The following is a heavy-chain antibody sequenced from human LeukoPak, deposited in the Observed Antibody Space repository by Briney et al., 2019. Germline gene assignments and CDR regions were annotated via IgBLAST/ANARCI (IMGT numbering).Heavy chain of an antibody. D-gene: IGHD6-13*01. CDR2: ISAYNGNT. J-gene: IGHJ3*02. Sequence: ASVKVSCKTSGVTFNNNAINWVRQATGQGLEWMGWISAYNGNTNYAQKLQGRVTMTTDTSTSTAYMELRSLRSDDTAVYYCARDEYSSSLDAFDIWGQGTMVTVSS. CDR1: GVTFNNNA. CDR3: ARDEYSSSLDAFDI. V-gene: IGHV1-18*01.